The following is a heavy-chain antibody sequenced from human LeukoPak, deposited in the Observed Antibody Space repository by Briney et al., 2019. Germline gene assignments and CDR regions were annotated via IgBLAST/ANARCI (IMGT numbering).Heavy chain of an antibody. Sequence: GGSLRLSCAASEFDFSSHAMTWVRQAPGKGLEWVSAISISGSKTYYADSVKGRFTISRDNGKNSLCLQMNSLRAEDTAVYFCARDSGVAYSLDVWGQGTTVTVSS. CDR2: ISISGSKT. CDR1: EFDFSSHA. CDR3: ARDSGVAYSLDV. V-gene: IGHV3-21*01. D-gene: IGHD3-3*01. J-gene: IGHJ6*02.